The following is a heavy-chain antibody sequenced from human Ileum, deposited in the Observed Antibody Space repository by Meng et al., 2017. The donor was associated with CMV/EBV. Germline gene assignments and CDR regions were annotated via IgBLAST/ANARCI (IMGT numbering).Heavy chain of an antibody. J-gene: IGHJ4*02. CDR2: TLYESKWYY. D-gene: IGHD3-10*01. CDR3: TYGWPLKY. V-gene: IGHV6-1*01. CDR1: VDRGSTLTES. Sequence: QAPPHQSGPDLLMPSHTLSLTLAVDRGSTLTESWNRIRQSPSRCLQVLGRTLYESKWYYEYALSVKSRITIIPDTSQNQISLQLNSVTPDDMALYYCTYGWPLKYWGQGSLVTVSS.